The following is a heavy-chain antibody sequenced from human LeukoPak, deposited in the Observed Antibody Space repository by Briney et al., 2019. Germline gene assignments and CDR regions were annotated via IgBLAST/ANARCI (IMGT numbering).Heavy chain of an antibody. CDR1: GDSISSYY. Sequence: SETLSLTCTVSGDSISSYYWGWIRQPPGKGLEWIGYIYYIGNTNYNPSLKSRVTISVDTSKNQFSLKLSSVTAADTAIYYCARDYAFDIWGQGTMVAVSS. V-gene: IGHV4-59*01. CDR2: IYYIGNT. J-gene: IGHJ3*02. CDR3: ARDYAFDI.